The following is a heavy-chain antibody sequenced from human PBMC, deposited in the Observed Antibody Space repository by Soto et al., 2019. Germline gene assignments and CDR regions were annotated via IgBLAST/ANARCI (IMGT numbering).Heavy chain of an antibody. Sequence: SETLSLTCTLSGPSISVHMYYWAWIVQPPGNGLDWIRSSYYSGTTYLNPSLKSLATICVDPSKNQFSLRLTYVTAAATALYYCPRRYNWNDNYFGPWGPGALVTVSS. D-gene: IGHD1-20*01. V-gene: IGHV4-39*01. CDR1: GPSISVHMYY. J-gene: IGHJ5*02. CDR3: PRRYNWNDNYFGP. CDR2: SYYSGTT.